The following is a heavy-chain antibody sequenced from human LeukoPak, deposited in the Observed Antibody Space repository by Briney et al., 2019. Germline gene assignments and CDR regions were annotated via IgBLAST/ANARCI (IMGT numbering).Heavy chain of an antibody. CDR1: GGSFSGYC. CDR2: INHSGST. D-gene: IGHD6-19*01. Sequence: SETLSLTCAVYGGSFSGYCWSWIRQPPGKGLEWIGEINHSGSTNYNPSLKSRVTISVDTSKNQFSLKLSSVTAADTAAYYCARGVAVSSSGWYNYWGQGTLVTVSS. V-gene: IGHV4-34*01. CDR3: ARGVAVSSSGWYNY. J-gene: IGHJ4*02.